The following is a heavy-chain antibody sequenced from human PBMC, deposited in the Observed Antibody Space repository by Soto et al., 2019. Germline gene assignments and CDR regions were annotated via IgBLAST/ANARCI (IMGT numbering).Heavy chain of an antibody. D-gene: IGHD6-6*01. CDR3: AKEAARPGPCDS. V-gene: IGHV3-23*01. Sequence: EVQLLESGGGLVQPGGSLRLSCEASGFTFSSYPMSWVCQAPGKGLEWISGITGGATNTYYADSVKGRITISRDNSKNTLYLQLNSLRAEDTAVYYCAKEAARPGPCDSWGQGTLVTVSS. CDR2: ITGGATNT. J-gene: IGHJ4*02. CDR1: GFTFSSYP.